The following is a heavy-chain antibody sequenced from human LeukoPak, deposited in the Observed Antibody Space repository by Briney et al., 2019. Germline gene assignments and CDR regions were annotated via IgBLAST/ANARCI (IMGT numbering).Heavy chain of an antibody. Sequence: GGSLRLSCAASGFTFNTFWMSWVRQTPGKGLGWVANIKEDGTKKYYVDSVKGRFTISRDNAENSLYLQMNSLRAEDTAVYYCARDAAGYDPWGQGTLDTVSS. D-gene: IGHD6-13*01. J-gene: IGHJ5*02. CDR3: ARDAAGYDP. V-gene: IGHV3-7*01. CDR2: IKEDGTKK. CDR1: GFTFNTFW.